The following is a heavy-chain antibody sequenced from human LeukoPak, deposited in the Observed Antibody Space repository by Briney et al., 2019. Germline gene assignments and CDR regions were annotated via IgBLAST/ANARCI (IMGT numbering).Heavy chain of an antibody. Sequence: GGSLRLSCAASGFTFSSYSMNWVRQAPGKWLEWVSSITSIISYKYYADSVKGRFTISRDNAKNSLYLQMNGLRAEDTAMYYCAKHDIVVVPAVIQTTFSGRFDPWGQGTLVTVSS. J-gene: IGHJ5*02. CDR2: ITSIISYK. D-gene: IGHD2-2*01. CDR1: GFTFSSYS. CDR3: AKHDIVVVPAVIQTTFSGRFDP. V-gene: IGHV3-21*01.